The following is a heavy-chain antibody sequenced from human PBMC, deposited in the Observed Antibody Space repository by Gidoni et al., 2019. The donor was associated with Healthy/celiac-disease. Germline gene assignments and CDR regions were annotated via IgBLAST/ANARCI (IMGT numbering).Heavy chain of an antibody. J-gene: IGHJ4*02. Sequence: EVQLLEYGGGLVQPGGSLSLSCAASGFTFSRYALSWVGQAPGKGLEWVSAISGSGGSTYYADSVKGRFTISRDNSKNTLYLQMNSLRAEDTAVYYCAKDYNTYYDFLSGFTVDYWGQGTLVTVSS. D-gene: IGHD3-3*01. CDR3: AKDYNTYYDFLSGFTVDY. CDR1: GFTFSRYA. CDR2: ISGSGGST. V-gene: IGHV3-23*01.